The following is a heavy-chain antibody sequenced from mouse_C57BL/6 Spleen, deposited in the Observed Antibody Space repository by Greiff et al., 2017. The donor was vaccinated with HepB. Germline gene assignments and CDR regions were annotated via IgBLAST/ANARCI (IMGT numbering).Heavy chain of an antibody. V-gene: IGHV3-6*01. CDR1: GYSITSGYY. CDR3: ARDLLQYFDV. Sequence: EVKLQESGPGLVKPSQSLSLTCSVTGYSITSGYYWNWIRQFPGNKLEWMGYISYDGSNNYNPSLKNRISITRDTSKNQFFLKLNSVTTEDTATYYCARDLLQYFDVWGTGTTVTVSS. CDR2: ISYDGSN. J-gene: IGHJ1*03. D-gene: IGHD1-1*01.